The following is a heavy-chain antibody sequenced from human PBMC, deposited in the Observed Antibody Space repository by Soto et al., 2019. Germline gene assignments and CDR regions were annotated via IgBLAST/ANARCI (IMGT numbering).Heavy chain of an antibody. J-gene: IGHJ5*02. Sequence: ASVKFSCKASGYTFTGYYMRWVRQAPGQGLEWMGWINPNSGGTNYAQKFQGRVTMTRDTSISTAYMELSRLRSDDTAVYYCARVSSYSGSYEWFDPWGQGTLVTVSS. CDR2: INPNSGGT. CDR1: GYTFTGYY. CDR3: ARVSSYSGSYEWFDP. V-gene: IGHV1-2*02. D-gene: IGHD1-26*01.